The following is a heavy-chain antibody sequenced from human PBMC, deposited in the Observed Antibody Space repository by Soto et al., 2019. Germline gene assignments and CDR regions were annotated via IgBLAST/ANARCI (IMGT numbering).Heavy chain of an antibody. Sequence: PGGSLRLSCAASGFTFSGSAMHWVRQASGKGLEWVGRIRSKANSYATAYAASVKGRFTISRDDSKNTGYLQMNSLKTEDTAVYYCTPVVYGDYAGGFDYWGQGTLVTVSS. CDR1: GFTFSGSA. CDR2: IRSKANSYAT. V-gene: IGHV3-73*01. D-gene: IGHD4-17*01. J-gene: IGHJ4*02. CDR3: TPVVYGDYAGGFDY.